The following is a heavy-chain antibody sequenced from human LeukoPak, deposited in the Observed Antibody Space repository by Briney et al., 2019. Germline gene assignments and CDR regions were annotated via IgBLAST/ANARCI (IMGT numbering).Heavy chain of an antibody. CDR3: ARDSAPGGDFYFDY. Sequence: SQTLSLTCAISGDSVSSNSAAWNWIRQSPSRGLEWLGRTYYRSEWYSGSAVSVRSRITINPDTSKNQFSLQLNSVTPEDTAVYYCARDSAPGGDFYFDYWGQGTLVTVSS. CDR1: GDSVSSNSAA. J-gene: IGHJ4*02. CDR2: TYYRSEWYS. V-gene: IGHV6-1*01. D-gene: IGHD2-21*02.